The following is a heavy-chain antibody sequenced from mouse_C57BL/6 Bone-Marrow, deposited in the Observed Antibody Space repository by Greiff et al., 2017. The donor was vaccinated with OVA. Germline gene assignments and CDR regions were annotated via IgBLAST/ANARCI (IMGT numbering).Heavy chain of an antibody. D-gene: IGHD2-3*01. V-gene: IGHV1-7*01. J-gene: IGHJ2*01. CDR3: AREVMAWDYFDY. CDR1: GYTFTSYW. Sequence: QVQLKQSGAELAKPGASVKLSCKASGYTFTSYWMHWVKPRPGQGLEWIGYINPSSGYTKYNQKFKDKATLTADKSSRTAYMQLSSLTYEDSAVYYCAREVMAWDYFDYWGQGTTLTVSS. CDR2: INPSSGYT.